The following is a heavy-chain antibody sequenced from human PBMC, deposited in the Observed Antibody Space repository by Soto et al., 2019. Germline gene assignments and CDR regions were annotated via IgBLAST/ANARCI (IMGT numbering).Heavy chain of an antibody. CDR3: AIQPMRYCTSTSCWVDP. D-gene: IGHD2-2*01. CDR1: GFTFGTYS. CDR2: INSGSSSI. Sequence: GSLGLRCTAPGFTFGTYSMDWVRQAPGKGLEWVSSINSGSSSIYYEDSVNGRFTISRDNDKNSLYLQMNSLRSEDTALYYCAIQPMRYCTSTSCWVDPWGQGTQVTVSS. V-gene: IGHV3-21*01. J-gene: IGHJ5*02.